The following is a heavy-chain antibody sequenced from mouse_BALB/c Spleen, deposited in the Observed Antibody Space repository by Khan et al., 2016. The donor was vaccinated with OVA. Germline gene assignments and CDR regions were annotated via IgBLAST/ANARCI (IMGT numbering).Heavy chain of an antibody. CDR2: INSDGYSI. Sequence: EVQLVESGGDLMKPGGSLKLSCAASGFTFSAYSMSWVRQTPDKRLEWVATINSDGYSIYYPDSVQGRFTISRNNAKNTLSLQMSSLKSEDTAIYFCASHLTESFAYWGQGTLVTVSA. CDR1: GFTFSAYS. V-gene: IGHV5-6*01. D-gene: IGHD2-13*01. J-gene: IGHJ3*01. CDR3: ASHLTESFAY.